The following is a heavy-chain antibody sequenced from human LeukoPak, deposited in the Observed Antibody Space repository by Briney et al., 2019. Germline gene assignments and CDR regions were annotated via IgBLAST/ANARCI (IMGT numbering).Heavy chain of an antibody. CDR1: GFTFSSAW. CDR2: IKSKTDGGTT. D-gene: IGHD1-26*01. CDR3: TTDIGWELLGVGSAFDI. Sequence: PGGSLRLSCAASGFTFSSAWMSWVRQAPGKGLEWVGRIKSKTDGGTTDYAAPVKGRFTISRDDSKNTLYLQMNSLKTEDTAVYDCTTDIGWELLGVGSAFDIWGQGTMVTVSS. J-gene: IGHJ3*02. V-gene: IGHV3-15*01.